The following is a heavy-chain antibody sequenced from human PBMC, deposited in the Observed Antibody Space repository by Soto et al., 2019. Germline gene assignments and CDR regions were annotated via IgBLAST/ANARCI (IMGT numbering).Heavy chain of an antibody. CDR2: ISAYNGNT. CDR3: ARVTQVMRTGYCSGGSCYSTVTRYFDY. CDR1: GYTFTSYG. J-gene: IGHJ4*02. V-gene: IGHV1-18*01. Sequence: ASVKVSCKASGYTFTSYGISWVRQAPGQGLEWMGWISAYNGNTNYAQKLQGRVTMTTDTSTSTAYMELRSLRSDDTAVYYCARVTQVMRTGYCSGGSCYSTVTRYFDYWGQGTLVTVSS. D-gene: IGHD2-15*01.